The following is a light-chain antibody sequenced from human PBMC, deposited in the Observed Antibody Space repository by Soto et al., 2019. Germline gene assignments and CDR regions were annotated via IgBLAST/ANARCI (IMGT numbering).Light chain of an antibody. J-gene: IGKJ5*01. CDR1: QSISGY. CDR2: DAS. V-gene: IGKV3-11*01. Sequence: DIVLTQSPATLSLSPGERATLSCRASQSISGYLAWYQQKPGQAPRLLIYDASNRATGIPARFSGSVSETDFTLTISSLEPEDFAVYYCQQRSNWPHSITFGQGTRLEIK. CDR3: QQRSNWPHSIT.